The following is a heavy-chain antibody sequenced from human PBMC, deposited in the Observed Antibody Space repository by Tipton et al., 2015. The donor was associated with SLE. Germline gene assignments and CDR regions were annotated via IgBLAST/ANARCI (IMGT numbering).Heavy chain of an antibody. CDR1: GGSISSYY. CDR2: IYTGGYT. V-gene: IGHV4-4*07. D-gene: IGHD3-22*01. Sequence: TLSLTCTVSGGSISSYYWAWIRQPAGKGLEWIGRIYTGGYTKYNPSFENRVTVDASKDQFSLKLSSVTAADTAVYYCARDNYYDQAFQHWGRGTLVSVSS. J-gene: IGHJ1*01. CDR3: ARDNYYDQAFQH.